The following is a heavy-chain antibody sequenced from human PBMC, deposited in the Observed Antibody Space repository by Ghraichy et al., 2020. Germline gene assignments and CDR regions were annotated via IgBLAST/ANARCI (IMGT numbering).Heavy chain of an antibody. Sequence: SETLSLTCTVSDDSVSSSSYYWGWIRQPPGQGLEWITSIYFTGTTYYNPSLKSRVTMSVDTSTNQFSLRLTSVTAADTAVYYCARGRPPLSGSHPDAFDIWGQGTIITVSS. CDR3: ARGRPPLSGSHPDAFDI. V-gene: IGHV4-39*07. J-gene: IGHJ3*02. CDR1: DDSVSSSSYY. CDR2: IYFTGTT. D-gene: IGHD1-26*01.